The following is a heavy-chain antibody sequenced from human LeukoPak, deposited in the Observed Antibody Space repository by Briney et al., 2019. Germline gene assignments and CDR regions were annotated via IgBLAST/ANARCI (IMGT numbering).Heavy chain of an antibody. J-gene: IGHJ4*02. CDR2: ISGSGVST. Sequence: GGSLRLSCAASGFTFSNYAMSWVRQAPGKGPEWVSSISGSGVSTYSADSVKGRFTISRDNSKNTLYLRMNNLTVEDTAVYYCAKILRGTVSGLGSLDHWGQGILVTVSS. D-gene: IGHD6-19*01. CDR3: AKILRGTVSGLGSLDH. CDR1: GFTFSNYA. V-gene: IGHV3-23*01.